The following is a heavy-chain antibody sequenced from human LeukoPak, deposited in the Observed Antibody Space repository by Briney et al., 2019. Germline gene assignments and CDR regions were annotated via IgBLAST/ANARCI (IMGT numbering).Heavy chain of an antibody. CDR2: ISAYNGNT. J-gene: IGHJ4*02. D-gene: IGHD5-18*01. CDR1: GYTFTSYG. V-gene: IGHV1-18*01. CDR3: ATSWGPYSYGYGYY. Sequence: ASVKVSCKASGYTFTSYGISWVRQAPGQGLEWMGWISAYNGNTNYAQKLQGRVTMTEDTSTDTAYMELSSLRSEDTAVYYCATSWGPYSYGYGYYWGQGTLVTVSS.